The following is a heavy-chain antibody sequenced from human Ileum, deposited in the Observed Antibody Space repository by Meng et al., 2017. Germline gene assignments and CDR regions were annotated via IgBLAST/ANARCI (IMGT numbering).Heavy chain of an antibody. D-gene: IGHD2-15*01. V-gene: IGHV1-69*10. J-gene: IGHJ5*02. CDR1: GGAFSSSA. CDR3: ARDCSGGGCFDP. Sequence: QVQLVQSGAEVKYPGSSVTVSCKASGGAFSSSAIGWLRQAPGRGLEWIGGIIPILNASTYAQHFKGRVTLSADMATTTVYMELSSLTSDDTAVYFCARDCSGGGCFDPWGQGTLVTVSS. CDR2: IIPILNAS.